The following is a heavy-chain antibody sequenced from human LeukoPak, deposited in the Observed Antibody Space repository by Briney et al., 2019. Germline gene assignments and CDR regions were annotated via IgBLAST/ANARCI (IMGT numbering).Heavy chain of an antibody. CDR3: AITGAYSSGWFRRYIDY. CDR2: IIPIFGTA. J-gene: IGHJ4*02. Sequence: SVKVSCKASGGTFSGYAISWVRQAPGQGLEWMGGIIPIFGTANYAQKFQGRVTITADESTSTAYMELSSLRSEDTAVYYCAITGAYSSGWFRRYIDYWGQGTLVTVSS. D-gene: IGHD6-19*01. V-gene: IGHV1-69*13. CDR1: GGTFSGYA.